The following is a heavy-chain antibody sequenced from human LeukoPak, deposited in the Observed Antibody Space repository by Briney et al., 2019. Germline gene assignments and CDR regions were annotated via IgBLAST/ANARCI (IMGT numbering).Heavy chain of an antibody. J-gene: IGHJ6*03. CDR3: ARDSVVVAATPRLYYYYYYMDV. CDR2: INPSGGST. V-gene: IGHV1-46*01. D-gene: IGHD2-15*01. CDR1: GYTFISYY. Sequence: GASVKVSCKASGYTFISYYMHWVRQAPGQGLEWMGIINPSGGSTSYAQKFQGRVTMTRDTSTSTVYMELSSLRSEDTAVYYCARDSVVVAATPRLYYYYYYMDVWGKGTTVTVSS.